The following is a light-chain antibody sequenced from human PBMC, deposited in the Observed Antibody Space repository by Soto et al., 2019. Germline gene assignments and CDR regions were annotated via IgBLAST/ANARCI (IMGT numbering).Light chain of an antibody. J-gene: IGKJ4*01. Sequence: EIVLTQSPATLSLSPGERATLSCGASQPLSTNFLAWYQQRPGLAPRLILYEASVRATGIPDRFSGSGSGPDFTLTIYRLEPEDFAVYYCQQYGNPPLTFGGGTKVDIK. CDR2: EAS. CDR1: QPLSTNF. CDR3: QQYGNPPLT. V-gene: IGKV3D-20*01.